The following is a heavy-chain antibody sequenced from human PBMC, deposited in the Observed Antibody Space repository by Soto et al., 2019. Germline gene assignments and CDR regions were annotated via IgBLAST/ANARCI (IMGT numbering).Heavy chain of an antibody. Sequence: QITLKESGPTLVKPTQTLTLTCTVSGFSLRSSGVGVGWIRQPPGKALEWLALIYWNDDERYRPSLKTRITITKDTSKNQVVLTMTNMDPVYTATYYCAHNNYDSKSLSFDIWPRDDGHLLF. D-gene: IGHD3-22*01. V-gene: IGHV2-5*01. CDR2: IYWNDDE. J-gene: IGHJ3*02. CDR1: GFSLRSSGVG. CDR3: AHNNYDSKSLSFDI.